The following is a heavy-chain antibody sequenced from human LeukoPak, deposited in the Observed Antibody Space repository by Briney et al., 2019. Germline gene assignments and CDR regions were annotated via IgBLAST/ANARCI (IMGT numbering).Heavy chain of an antibody. D-gene: IGHD6-19*01. Sequence: SETLSLTCAVYGGSFSGYYWSWIRQPPGKGLEWMGEINHSGSTNYNPSLKSRVTISVDTSKNQFSLKLSSVPAADTAVYYCARGQKQWLVRIGWFDPWGQGTLVTVSS. V-gene: IGHV4-34*01. CDR3: ARGQKQWLVRIGWFDP. CDR1: GGSFSGYY. J-gene: IGHJ5*02. CDR2: INHSGST.